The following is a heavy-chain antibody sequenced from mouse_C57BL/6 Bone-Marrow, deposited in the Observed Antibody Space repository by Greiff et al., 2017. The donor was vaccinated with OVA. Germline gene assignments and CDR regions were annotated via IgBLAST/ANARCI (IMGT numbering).Heavy chain of an antibody. CDR1: GFTFSDSG. Sequence: EVQRVESGGGLVKPGGSLKLSCAASGFTFSDSGMHWVRQAPEKGLEWVAYISSGSSTIYYADTVKGRFPISRDNAKNTLVLQMTRLRSEETAMYYCARGYGYWYFDVWGTGTTVTVSS. J-gene: IGHJ1*03. CDR3: ARGYGYWYFDV. V-gene: IGHV5-17*01. D-gene: IGHD1-1*01. CDR2: ISSGSSTI.